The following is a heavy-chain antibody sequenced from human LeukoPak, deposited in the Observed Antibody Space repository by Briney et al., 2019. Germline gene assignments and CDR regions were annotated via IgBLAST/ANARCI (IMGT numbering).Heavy chain of an antibody. D-gene: IGHD3-22*01. V-gene: IGHV1-2*02. CDR3: ARPTYYYDSSGYLTDLNWFDP. Sequence: ASVKVSCKASGYTFTGYYMHWVRQATGQGLEWMGWINPNSGGTNYAQKFQGRVTMTRDTSISTAYMELSRLRSDDTAVYYCARPTYYYDSSGYLTDLNWFDPWGQGTLVTVSS. J-gene: IGHJ5*02. CDR2: INPNSGGT. CDR1: GYTFTGYY.